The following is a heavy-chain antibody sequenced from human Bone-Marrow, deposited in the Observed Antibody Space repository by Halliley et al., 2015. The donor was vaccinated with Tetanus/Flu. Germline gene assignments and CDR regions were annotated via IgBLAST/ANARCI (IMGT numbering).Heavy chain of an antibody. V-gene: IGHV3-23*01. CDR2: ISGRGDIT. Sequence: KGLEDVSSISGRGDITYYEDSVKGRFTISRDNSRNTLYLQMSSLRAEDTAIYYCAKALYGGMTVWGQGTTVTVSS. CDR3: AKALYGGMTV. D-gene: IGHD3-10*01. J-gene: IGHJ6*02.